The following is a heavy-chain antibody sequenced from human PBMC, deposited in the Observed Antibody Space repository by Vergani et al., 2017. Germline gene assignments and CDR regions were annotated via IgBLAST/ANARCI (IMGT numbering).Heavy chain of an antibody. CDR3: AREGASSGWSNWLDP. J-gene: IGHJ5*02. D-gene: IGHD6-19*01. Sequence: QVQLQESGPGLVKPSETLSLTCTVPGGSTSSYYWSWIRQPPGKGLEWIGYIYYSGSTNYNPPLKSRVTISVDTSKNQFSLKLSSVTAADTAVYYCAREGASSGWSNWLDPWGQGTLVTVSS. CDR2: IYYSGST. V-gene: IGHV4-59*01. CDR1: GGSTSSYY.